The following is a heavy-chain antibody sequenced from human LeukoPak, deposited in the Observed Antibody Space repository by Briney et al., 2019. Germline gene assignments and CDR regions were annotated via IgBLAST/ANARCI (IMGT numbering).Heavy chain of an antibody. Sequence: PGGSLRLSCGASGFTFSSYAMSWVRQAPAKGLEWVSVISGSGGSTYYADSVKGRCTISRDNSKNTLYLEMNSLRAEDTAVYYCATDPTVAGTSEYFQHWGQGTLVTVSS. CDR3: ATDPTVAGTSEYFQH. CDR2: ISGSGGST. V-gene: IGHV3-23*01. CDR1: GFTFSSYA. J-gene: IGHJ1*01. D-gene: IGHD6-19*01.